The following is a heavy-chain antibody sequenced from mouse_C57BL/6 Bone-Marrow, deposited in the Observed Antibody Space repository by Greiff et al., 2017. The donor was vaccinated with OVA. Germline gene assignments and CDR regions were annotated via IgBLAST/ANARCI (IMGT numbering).Heavy chain of an antibody. J-gene: IGHJ1*03. CDR1: GFTFSDYG. CDR3: ARSNYWYFDV. V-gene: IGHV5-17*01. Sequence: DVKLVESGGGLVKPGGSLKLSCAASGFTFSDYGMHWVRQAPEKGLEWVAYISSGSSTIYYADKVKGRFTISRANAKNTLFLQMTSLRAEDTAMYYCARSNYWYFDVWGTGTTVTVSS. CDR2: ISSGSSTI.